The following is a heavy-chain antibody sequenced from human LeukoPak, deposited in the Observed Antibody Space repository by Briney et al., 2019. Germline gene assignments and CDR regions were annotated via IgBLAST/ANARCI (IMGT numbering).Heavy chain of an antibody. D-gene: IGHD3-3*01. V-gene: IGHV1-69*06. Sequence: AASVKVSCKASGGTFSGYAISWVRQAPGQGLEWMGGIIPIFGTANYAQKFQGRVTITADKSTGTAYMELSSLRSEDTAVYYCARHSFWSGLYYYYMDVWGKGTTVTVSS. CDR3: ARHSFWSGLYYYYMDV. CDR1: GGTFSGYA. J-gene: IGHJ6*03. CDR2: IIPIFGTA.